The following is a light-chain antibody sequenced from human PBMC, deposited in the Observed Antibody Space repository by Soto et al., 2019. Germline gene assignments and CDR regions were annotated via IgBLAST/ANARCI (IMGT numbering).Light chain of an antibody. V-gene: IGKV3-15*01. CDR3: QQYNNWPRT. Sequence: EIVMTQSPATLSVAPGGRATLSCRASQSLSSDLAWYQQKPGQAPRLLIYGASTRAAGFPPRFSGSGSGTEFTLTISSLQSEDFAVYYCQQYNNWPRTFGQGTKVDIK. CDR1: QSLSSD. CDR2: GAS. J-gene: IGKJ1*01.